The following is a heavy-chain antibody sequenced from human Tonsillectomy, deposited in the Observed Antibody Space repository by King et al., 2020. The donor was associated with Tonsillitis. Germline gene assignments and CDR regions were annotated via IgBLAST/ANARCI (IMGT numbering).Heavy chain of an antibody. CDR3: ARVSIGWWTRGAFDI. CDR1: GFTLSNYD. Sequence: VQLVESGGGLVQPGGSLRLSCAASGFTLSNYDMHWVRQGTGKGLEWVSSIGTVGDTYYLDSVKGRCTISRENAKNSLYLQINSLTAGDTAVYYCARVSIGWWTRGAFDIWGQGTMVTVSS. D-gene: IGHD2-15*01. V-gene: IGHV3-13*01. CDR2: IGTVGDT. J-gene: IGHJ3*02.